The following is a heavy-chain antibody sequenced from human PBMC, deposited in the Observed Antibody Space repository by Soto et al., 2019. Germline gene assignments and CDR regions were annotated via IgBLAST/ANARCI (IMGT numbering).Heavy chain of an antibody. J-gene: IGHJ4*02. V-gene: IGHV1-8*01. CDR3: TRGPPDWGFDY. CDR1: GYTFTSYD. Sequence: QVQLVQSGAEVKKPGASVKVSCKASGYTFTSYDINWVRQATGQGLEWIGWMSPKTGNTGYAQKFQGRVTMTGNPSISTAYMELSSLTSEDTAVYYCTRGPPDWGFDYWGQGTLVPVSS. D-gene: IGHD7-27*01. CDR2: MSPKTGNT.